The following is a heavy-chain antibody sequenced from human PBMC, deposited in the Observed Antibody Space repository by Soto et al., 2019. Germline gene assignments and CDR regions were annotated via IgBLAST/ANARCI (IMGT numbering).Heavy chain of an antibody. CDR2: VYNGATT. V-gene: IGHV4-59*01. CDR3: ARDDSERPATD. D-gene: IGHD3-10*01. CDR1: GGSISSYY. Sequence: QVQLQESGPGLVKPLETLSLTCIVSGGSISSYYWTWTRQPPGKGLEWIGCVYNGATTSYNPSLTSRVTIPVDTSNHQFSLKLTSVTAADTAMYYCARDDSERPATDWGQGTLVTVSS. J-gene: IGHJ1*01.